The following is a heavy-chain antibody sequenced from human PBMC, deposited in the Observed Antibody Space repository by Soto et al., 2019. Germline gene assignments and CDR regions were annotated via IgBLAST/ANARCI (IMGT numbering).Heavy chain of an antibody. CDR2: INPSGGST. J-gene: IGHJ5*02. CDR1: GYTFTSYY. Sequence: ASVKVSCKASGYTFTSYYMHWVRQAPGQGLEWMGIINPSGGSTWYAEKFQGRITMTRDTSTNTDYMQLSSLRSDDTAVYYCARDNSWDYGSGLMAWWFDPWGQGTLVTVSS. CDR3: ARDNSWDYGSGLMAWWFDP. V-gene: IGHV1-46*01. D-gene: IGHD3-10*01.